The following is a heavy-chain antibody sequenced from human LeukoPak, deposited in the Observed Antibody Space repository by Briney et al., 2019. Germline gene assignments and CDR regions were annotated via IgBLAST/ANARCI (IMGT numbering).Heavy chain of an antibody. CDR3: ARDCGGDCYLGY. CDR2: INVYNGNT. V-gene: IGHV1-18*01. D-gene: IGHD2-21*02. J-gene: IGHJ4*02. CDR1: GYTFTSYG. Sequence: ASVKVSCKASGYTFTSYGINWVRQAPGQGHEWMGWINVYNGNTNYLQKLQGRVTMTTDTSTSTVYMELRSLRSDDTAVYYCARDCGGDCYLGYWGQGTLVTVSS.